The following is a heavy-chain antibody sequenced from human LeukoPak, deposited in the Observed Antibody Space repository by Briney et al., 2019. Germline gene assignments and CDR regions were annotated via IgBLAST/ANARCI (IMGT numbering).Heavy chain of an antibody. J-gene: IGHJ4*02. D-gene: IGHD2-21*02. CDR1: GGSISSSSYY. CDR3: ARNCGGDCHHLFDY. CDR2: IYYSGST. V-gene: IGHV4-39*07. Sequence: SETLSLTCTVSGGSISSSSYYWGWIRQPPGKGLEWIGSIYYSGSTYYNPSLKSRVTISVDTSKNQFSLKLSSVTAADTAVYYSARNCGGDCHHLFDYWGQGTLVTVSS.